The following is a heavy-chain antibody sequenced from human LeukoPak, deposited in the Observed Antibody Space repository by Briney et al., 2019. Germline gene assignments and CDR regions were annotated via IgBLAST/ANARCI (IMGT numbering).Heavy chain of an antibody. J-gene: IGHJ6*03. V-gene: IGHV4-39*01. CDR1: GGPISSSSYY. CDR3: ARRDYYYYYMDV. CDR2: IYYSGST. Sequence: SETLSLTCTVSGGPISSSSYYWGWIRQPPGQGLEWIGSIYYSGSTYYNPSLKSRVTISVDTSKNQFSLKLSSVTAADTAVYYCARRDYYYYYMDVWGKGTTVTVSS.